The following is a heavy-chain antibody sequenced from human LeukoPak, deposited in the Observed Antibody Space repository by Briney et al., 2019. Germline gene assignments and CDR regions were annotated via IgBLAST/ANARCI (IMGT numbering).Heavy chain of an antibody. CDR3: ARDYWSGYYPGAFDI. D-gene: IGHD3-3*01. CDR2: ISDDGNSV. Sequence: PGGSLRLSCAASGFTFSTYAMSWVRQAPGKGLEWVSSISDDGNSVAYADSVKGRSTISRDNSKNTLYLQMNSLRAEDTAVYYCARDYWSGYYPGAFDIWGQGTMVTVSS. J-gene: IGHJ3*02. CDR1: GFTFSTYA. V-gene: IGHV3-23*01.